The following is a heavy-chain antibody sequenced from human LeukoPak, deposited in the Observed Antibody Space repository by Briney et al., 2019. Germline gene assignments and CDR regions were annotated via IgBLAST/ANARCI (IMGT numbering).Heavy chain of an antibody. J-gene: IGHJ4*02. CDR2: ISYDGSNK. CDR1: GFTFSSYA. Sequence: PGRSLRLSCAASGFTFSSYAMHWVRQAPGKGLEWVAVISYDGSNKYYADSVKGRFTISRDDSKNTVYLQMDSLRAEDTAVYYCARDKGWLLDYWGQGTLVTVSS. CDR3: ARDKGWLLDY. D-gene: IGHD6-19*01. V-gene: IGHV3-30-3*01.